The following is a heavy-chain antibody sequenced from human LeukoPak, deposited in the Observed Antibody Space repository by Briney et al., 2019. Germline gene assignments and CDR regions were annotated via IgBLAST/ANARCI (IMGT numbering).Heavy chain of an antibody. CDR2: IKSKTDGGTT. Sequence: GGSLRLSCAASGFTFSNAWMSWVRQAPGKGLEWVGRIKSKTDGGTTDYAAPVKGRFTISRDDSKNTLYLQMNSLRAEDTAVYYCAKGPLPRIDYWGQGTLVTVSS. CDR1: GFTFSNAW. J-gene: IGHJ4*02. CDR3: AKGPLPRIDY. V-gene: IGHV3-15*01.